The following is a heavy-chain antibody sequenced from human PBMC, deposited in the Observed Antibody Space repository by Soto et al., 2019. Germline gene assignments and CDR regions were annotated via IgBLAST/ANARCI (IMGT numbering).Heavy chain of an antibody. Sequence: QVQLVESGGGVVQPGGSLRLPCAASGFIFSSYGMHWVRQAPGKGLEWVAVISYDGSKKYYEDSVKGRFTISRDNFKNTLFLQMNSLRAEDTAVYYCAKGYIAAAGVLDAFDIWGQGTVVTVSS. CDR3: AKGYIAAAGVLDAFDI. CDR2: ISYDGSKK. CDR1: GFIFSSYG. V-gene: IGHV3-30*18. D-gene: IGHD6-13*01. J-gene: IGHJ3*02.